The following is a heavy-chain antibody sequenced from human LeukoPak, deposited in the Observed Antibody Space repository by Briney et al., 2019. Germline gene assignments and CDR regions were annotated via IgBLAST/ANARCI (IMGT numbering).Heavy chain of an antibody. D-gene: IGHD3-10*01. CDR1: VLTVSTNS. J-gene: IGHJ4*02. Sequence: GGSLRLSCAASVLTVSTNSMAWVPRAPGKGLQWVSVIDSDGATYYADSVRGRFTISRDNSKNTLYLQINLSSSEVAAAYYCARDKRGRHGFFDFWGQGTLVSVSS. CDR3: ARDKRGRHGFFDF. CDR2: IDSDGAT. V-gene: IGHV3-53*01.